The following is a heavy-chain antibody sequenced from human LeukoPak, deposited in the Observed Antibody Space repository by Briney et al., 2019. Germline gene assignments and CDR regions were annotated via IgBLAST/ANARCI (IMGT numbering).Heavy chain of an antibody. Sequence: GGSLRLSCAAAGFAFNDFAMSWVRQTPGKRLEWVSSITSTGESTYYADSLRGRFTISRDNSGGTLYLQMNSLRTEDSAVYYCAKRLSRGYFGKLIFDFWGQGALVTVSS. CDR3: AKRLSRGYFGKLIFDF. CDR2: ITSTGEST. CDR1: GFAFNDFA. J-gene: IGHJ4*02. D-gene: IGHD3-9*01. V-gene: IGHV3-23*01.